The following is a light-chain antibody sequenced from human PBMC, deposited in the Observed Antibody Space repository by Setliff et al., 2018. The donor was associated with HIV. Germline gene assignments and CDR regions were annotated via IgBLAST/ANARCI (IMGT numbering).Light chain of an antibody. CDR3: CSYVGSTASVV. Sequence: QSALTKPASVSGSPGQSITISCTGTSSDVGGSNYVSWYQQFPGKAPKLILYDVNKRPSGVSSRFSGSKSGNTASLTISGLQAEGDAHYWCCSYVGSTASVVFGGGTKVTVL. J-gene: IGLJ2*01. V-gene: IGLV2-23*02. CDR2: DVN. CDR1: SSDVGGSNY.